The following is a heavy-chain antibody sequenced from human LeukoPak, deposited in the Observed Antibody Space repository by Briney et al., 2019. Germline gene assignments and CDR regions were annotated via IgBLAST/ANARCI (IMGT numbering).Heavy chain of an antibody. D-gene: IGHD3-22*01. CDR1: GGSVSSGGYY. CDR2: IYYSGST. J-gene: IGHJ5*02. Sequence: PSETLSLTCTVSGGSVSSGGYYWSWIRQPPGKGLEWIGSIYYSGSTYYNPSLKSRVTISVDTSKNQFSLKLSSVTAADTAVYYCARHEVHYYDNSINWFDPWGQGTLVTVSS. V-gene: IGHV4-39*01. CDR3: ARHEVHYYDNSINWFDP.